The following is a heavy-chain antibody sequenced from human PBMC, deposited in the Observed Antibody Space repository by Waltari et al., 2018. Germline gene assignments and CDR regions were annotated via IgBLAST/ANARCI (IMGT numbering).Heavy chain of an antibody. CDR1: GGSFSGYY. CDR2: IHPSRGP. D-gene: IGHD3-22*01. Sequence: QVQLQQWGAGLLKPSETLSLTCAVYGGSFSGYYWNWIRQPPGRGLEGIGEIHPSRGPNYNPSLKSRVTISLETSKNQFSLKLTSVTAADTAIYFCARGDVLTWSSSGYFVDWFFDLWGRGTLVTVSS. CDR3: ARGDVLTWSSSGYFVDWFFDL. J-gene: IGHJ2*01. V-gene: IGHV4-34*01.